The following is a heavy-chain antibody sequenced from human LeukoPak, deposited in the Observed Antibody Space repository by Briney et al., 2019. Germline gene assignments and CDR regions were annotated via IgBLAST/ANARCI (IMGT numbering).Heavy chain of an antibody. D-gene: IGHD2-2*01. Sequence: PGGSLRLSCAASGFPFSSYAMHWVRQAPGKGLEWVAFIRHDGSNKYHIDSVKGRFTISRDNSKSTLYLQMNSLRSEDTAVYFCARILGYCSSTGCSLGYWGQGTLVTVSS. CDR3: ARILGYCSSTGCSLGY. CDR2: IRHDGSNK. J-gene: IGHJ4*02. CDR1: GFPFSSYA. V-gene: IGHV3-30*02.